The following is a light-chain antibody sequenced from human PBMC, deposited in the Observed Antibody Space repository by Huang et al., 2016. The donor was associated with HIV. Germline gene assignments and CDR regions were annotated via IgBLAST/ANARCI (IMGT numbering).Light chain of an antibody. CDR3: QQANSFPIT. Sequence: DIQMTQSPSSVSASAGDRVTITCRASQGISIWLAWYQQKPGRAPNLLIYAASSLQSGVPSRFSGSGSGTDFTLTISSLQPEDFATYYCQQANSFPITFGQGTRLEIK. J-gene: IGKJ5*01. CDR1: QGISIW. CDR2: AAS. V-gene: IGKV1-12*01.